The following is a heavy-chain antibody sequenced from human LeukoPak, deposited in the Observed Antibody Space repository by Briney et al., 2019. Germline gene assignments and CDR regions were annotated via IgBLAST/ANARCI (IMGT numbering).Heavy chain of an antibody. CDR3: ARVVGSYCFDY. J-gene: IGHJ4*02. CDR2: IYYSGST. V-gene: IGHV4-59*01. CDR1: GGSISSYY. Sequence: SETLSFTCTVSGGSISSYYWSWIRQPPGKGLEWIGYIYYSGSTNYNPSLKSRVTISVDTSENQFSLKLSSVTAADTAVYYCARVVGSYCFDYWGQGTLVTVSS. D-gene: IGHD1-26*01.